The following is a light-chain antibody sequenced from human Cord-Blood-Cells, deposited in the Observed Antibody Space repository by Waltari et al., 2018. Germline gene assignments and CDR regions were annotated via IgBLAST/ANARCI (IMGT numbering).Light chain of an antibody. V-gene: IGKV1-33*01. CDR3: QQYDNLPLT. CDR1: QDISNY. CDR2: DAS. Sequence: DIQMTHSPSSLSASVGERVTNPCQASQDISNYLNWYQQKPGKAPKLLSYDASNLETGVPSRFSGSGSGTDFTFTISSLQPEDIATYYCQQYDNLPLTFGGGTKVEIK. J-gene: IGKJ4*01.